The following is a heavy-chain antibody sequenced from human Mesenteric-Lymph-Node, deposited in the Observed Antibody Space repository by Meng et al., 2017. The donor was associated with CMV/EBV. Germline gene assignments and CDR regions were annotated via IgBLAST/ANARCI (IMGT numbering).Heavy chain of an antibody. Sequence: QVQLHHVGAGLLKPSETLSVTCAVYGGSFSGYYWNWIRQSPEKGLEWIGEINHSGSTTYNPSFTSRIIISVDTSTNQISLNMSSVTAADTAVYYCARGSSYDILTGYFDYWGQGALVTVSS. CDR2: INHSGST. J-gene: IGHJ4*02. D-gene: IGHD3-9*01. V-gene: IGHV4-34*01. CDR3: ARGSSYDILTGYFDY. CDR1: GGSFSGYY.